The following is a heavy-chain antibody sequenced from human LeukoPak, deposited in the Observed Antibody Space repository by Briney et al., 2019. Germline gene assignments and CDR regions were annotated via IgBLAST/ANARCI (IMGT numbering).Heavy chain of an antibody. D-gene: IGHD3-22*01. Sequence: GASVKVSCKASGYSFTDYHMHWVRQAPGQGLEWMGWINPNSGDANYAQNFQGRVTMTWDTSISTAYMELSSLTSDDTAVYYCARDPYYYDSGDIYYYYYGMDVWGQGTTVTVSS. CDR1: GYSFTDYH. V-gene: IGHV1-2*02. J-gene: IGHJ6*02. CDR2: INPNSGDA. CDR3: ARDPYYYDSGDIYYYYYGMDV.